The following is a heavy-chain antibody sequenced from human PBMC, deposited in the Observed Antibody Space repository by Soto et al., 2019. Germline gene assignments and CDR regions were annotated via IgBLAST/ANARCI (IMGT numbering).Heavy chain of an antibody. J-gene: IGHJ6*03. V-gene: IGHV1-69*02. Sequence: SVKVSCTASGGTFSSYTISWVRQAPGQGLEWMGRIIPILGIANYAQKFQGRVTITADKSTSTAYMELSSLRSEDTAVYYCALFCSGGSCPPDYYYMDVWGKGTTVTVSS. CDR3: ALFCSGGSCPPDYYYMDV. CDR2: IIPILGIA. CDR1: GGTFSSYT. D-gene: IGHD2-15*01.